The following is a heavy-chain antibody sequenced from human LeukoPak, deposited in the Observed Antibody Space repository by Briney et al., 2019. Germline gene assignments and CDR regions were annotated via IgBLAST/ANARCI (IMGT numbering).Heavy chain of an antibody. CDR3: ATYYYDSSGPPQH. CDR2: ISGNGDYT. J-gene: IGHJ1*01. V-gene: IGHV3-23*01. CDR1: GFTFSSYA. Sequence: GGSLRLSCAASGFTFSSYAMSWVRQAPGKGLEWVSTISGNGDYTYYADSVKGRFTISRDNSKNTLYLQMNSLRAEDTAVYYCATYYYDSSGPPQHWGQGTLVTVSS. D-gene: IGHD3-22*01.